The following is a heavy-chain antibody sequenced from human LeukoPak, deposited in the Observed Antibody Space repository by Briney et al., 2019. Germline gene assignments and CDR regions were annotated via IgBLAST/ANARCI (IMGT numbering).Heavy chain of an antibody. J-gene: IGHJ4*02. Sequence: GGSLRLSCAASGFTFSNYGLHWVRQAPGKGLEWVAFMSYDGTHKYYAVSARGRFTISRDNSKNTLFLQMNSLRTEDTAVYYCAKDFGYGDCFDYWGQGTVVTVSS. CDR2: MSYDGTHK. CDR1: GFTFSNYG. D-gene: IGHD4-17*01. CDR3: AKDFGYGDCFDY. V-gene: IGHV3-30*18.